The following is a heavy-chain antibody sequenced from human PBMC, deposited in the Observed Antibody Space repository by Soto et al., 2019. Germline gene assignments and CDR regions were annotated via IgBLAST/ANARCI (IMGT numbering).Heavy chain of an antibody. J-gene: IGHJ5*02. Sequence: VQLLESGGRLVQPGGSLRLSCVASGFSFSTYAMSWVRQAPGKGLEWFSAISAGGGNTYYADSLGGRFTIPRDNSKSTLYLLISSLGAEDPALYYGAKHFEYQLMTGFDPWSKGNLVTVSS. D-gene: IGHD2-2*01. CDR1: GFSFSTYA. CDR3: AKHFEYQLMTGFDP. V-gene: IGHV3-23*01. CDR2: ISAGGGNT.